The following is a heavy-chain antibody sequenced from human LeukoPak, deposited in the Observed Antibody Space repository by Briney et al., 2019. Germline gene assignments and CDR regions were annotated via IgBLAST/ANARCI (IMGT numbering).Heavy chain of an antibody. V-gene: IGHV3-30*02. Sequence: RSGGSLRLSCAASGFTFNNYGMHWVRQAPGKGLEWVAFIRYDGRNKYYADSVKGRFTISRDNSKNTLYLQMNSLRAEDTAVYYCAKGPKHYNILTGYFVIETAFDIWGQGTMVTVSS. CDR2: IRYDGRNK. CDR1: GFTFNNYG. D-gene: IGHD3-9*01. CDR3: AKGPKHYNILTGYFVIETAFDI. J-gene: IGHJ3*02.